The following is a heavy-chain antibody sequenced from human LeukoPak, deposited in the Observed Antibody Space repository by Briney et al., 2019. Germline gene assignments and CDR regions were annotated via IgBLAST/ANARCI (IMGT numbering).Heavy chain of an antibody. CDR1: GFTFSSYA. V-gene: IGHV3-7*01. CDR3: AREGLLLGFDY. J-gene: IGHJ4*02. CDR2: IKQDGSEK. D-gene: IGHD2-15*01. Sequence: GGSLRLSCAASGFTFSSYAMSWVRQAPGKGLEWVANIKQDGSEKYVDSVKGRFTISRDNAKNSLYLQMNSLRAEDTAVYYCAREGLLLGFDYWGQGTLVTVSS.